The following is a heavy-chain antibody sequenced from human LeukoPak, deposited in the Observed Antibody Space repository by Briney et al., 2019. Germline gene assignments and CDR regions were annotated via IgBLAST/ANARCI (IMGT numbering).Heavy chain of an antibody. Sequence: GGSLRLSCAASGFTFSSYVMSWVRQAPGKGLEWVAVISYDGSNKYYADSVKGRFTISRDNSKNTLYLQMNSLRAEDTAVYYCARDALRAVAGTGVYYYYYMDVWGKGTTVTVSS. J-gene: IGHJ6*03. CDR2: ISYDGSNK. CDR1: GFTFSSYV. V-gene: IGHV3-30-3*01. D-gene: IGHD6-19*01. CDR3: ARDALRAVAGTGVYYYYYMDV.